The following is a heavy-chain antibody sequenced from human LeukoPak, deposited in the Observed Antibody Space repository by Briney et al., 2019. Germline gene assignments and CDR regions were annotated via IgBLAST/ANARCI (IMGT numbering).Heavy chain of an antibody. J-gene: IGHJ5*02. CDR2: ISAYNGNT. Sequence: ASVKVSCKASGYTFTSYGISWVRQAPGQGLEWMGWISAYNGNTNYAQKLQGRVTMTTDTSTSTAYMELRSLRSDDTAVYYRARDPALLWFGELLTNWFDPWGQGTLVTVSS. CDR1: GYTFTSYG. CDR3: ARDPALLWFGELLTNWFDP. V-gene: IGHV1-18*01. D-gene: IGHD3-10*01.